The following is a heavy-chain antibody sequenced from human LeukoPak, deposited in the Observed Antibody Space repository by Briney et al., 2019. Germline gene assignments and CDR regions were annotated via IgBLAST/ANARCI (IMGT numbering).Heavy chain of an antibody. V-gene: IGHV3-53*01. CDR1: GFTVSSNY. J-gene: IGHJ4*02. CDR2: IYSGGST. CDR3: ARGGGYEPNDY. Sequence: GGSLSLSCAASGFTVSSNYWSGVRQAPGKGLEWVSVIYSGGSTYYADSVKGRFTISRDNSKNTLYLQMNSLRAEDTAVYYCARGGGYEPNDYWGQGTLVTVSS. D-gene: IGHD5-12*01.